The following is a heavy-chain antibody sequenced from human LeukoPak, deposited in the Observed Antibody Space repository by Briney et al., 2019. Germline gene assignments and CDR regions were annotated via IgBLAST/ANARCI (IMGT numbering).Heavy chain of an antibody. CDR1: GGSFSGYY. Sequence: PSETLSLTCAVYGGSFSGYYWSWIRQPPGKGLEWIGEINHSGSTNYNPSLKSRVTISVDTSKNQFSLKLSSVTAADTAVYYCARTGRRDAFDIWGQGTTVTVSS. J-gene: IGHJ3*02. D-gene: IGHD1-14*01. CDR3: ARTGRRDAFDI. V-gene: IGHV4-34*01. CDR2: INHSGST.